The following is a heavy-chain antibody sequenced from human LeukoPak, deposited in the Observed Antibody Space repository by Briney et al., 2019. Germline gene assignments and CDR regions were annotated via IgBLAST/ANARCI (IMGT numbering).Heavy chain of an antibody. CDR2: IIPIFGTA. Sequence: SVKVSCKASGGTFSSYAISWVRQAPGQGLEWMGGIIPIFGTANYAQKFQGRVTITTDESTSTAYMELSSLRSEDTAVYYCARDRIVVVPAATPYYNYYMDVWGKGTTVTVSS. D-gene: IGHD2-2*01. CDR3: ARDRIVVVPAATPYYNYYMDV. CDR1: GGTFSSYA. V-gene: IGHV1-69*05. J-gene: IGHJ6*03.